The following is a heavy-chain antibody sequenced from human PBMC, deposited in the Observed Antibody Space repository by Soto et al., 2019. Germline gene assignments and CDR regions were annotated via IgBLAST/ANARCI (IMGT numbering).Heavy chain of an antibody. CDR3: ARSREQWLVDAFDI. CDR2: INPTGSH. Sequence: NPSETLSLPCVVYRGSLTGYYWSWIRQPPGRGLEWIGEINPTGSHKYNPSLMSRVTISVDTSKNPFSMKLSSVTAADAAVFYCARSREQWLVDAFDIWGQGTMVTVSS. D-gene: IGHD6-19*01. J-gene: IGHJ3*02. V-gene: IGHV4-34*01. CDR1: RGSLTGYY.